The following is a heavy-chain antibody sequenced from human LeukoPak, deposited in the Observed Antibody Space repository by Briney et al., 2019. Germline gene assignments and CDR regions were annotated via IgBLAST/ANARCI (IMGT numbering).Heavy chain of an antibody. V-gene: IGHV1-18*01. D-gene: IGHD1-26*01. CDR3: ASATVWEDAFDI. CDR2: ISAYNGNT. J-gene: IGHJ3*02. CDR1: GYTFTSYG. Sequence: ASVKVSCKASGYTFTSYGISWVRQAPGQGLEWMGWISAYNGNTNHAQKLQGRVTMTTDTSTSTAYMELRSLRSDDTAVYYCASATVWEDAFDIWGQGTMVTVSS.